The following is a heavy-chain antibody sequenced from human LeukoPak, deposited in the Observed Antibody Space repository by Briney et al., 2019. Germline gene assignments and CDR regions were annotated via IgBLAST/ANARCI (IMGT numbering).Heavy chain of an antibody. CDR3: ARALRTSWPFYYYFGLDV. D-gene: IGHD2-2*01. V-gene: IGHV3-30*04. Sequence: GGSLRLSCAASGFTFSSYAMHWVRQAPGKGLEWVAVITSDGSKTYFADSVNGRFTISRGNSKNTLYLQMNSLRADDTAVFYCARALRTSWPFYYYFGLDVWGQGTTVTVSS. J-gene: IGHJ6*02. CDR1: GFTFSSYA. CDR2: ITSDGSKT.